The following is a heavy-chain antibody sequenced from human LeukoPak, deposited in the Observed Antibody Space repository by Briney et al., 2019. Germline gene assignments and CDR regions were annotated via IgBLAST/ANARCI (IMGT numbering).Heavy chain of an antibody. J-gene: IGHJ6*02. CDR3: ARDGGILPYGMDV. CDR1: GFTVSSNY. CDR2: IYSGGAT. D-gene: IGHD3-16*01. Sequence: GGSLRLSCAASGFTVSSNYMSWVRQAPGKGLGWVSIIYSGGATYYADSVQGRFTISRDSSKNTLYLQGNSLRAEDTAVYYCARDGGILPYGMDVWGQGTTVTVSS. V-gene: IGHV3-66*01.